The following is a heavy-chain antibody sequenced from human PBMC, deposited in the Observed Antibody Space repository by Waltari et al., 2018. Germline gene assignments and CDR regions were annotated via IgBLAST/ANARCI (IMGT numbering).Heavy chain of an antibody. V-gene: IGHV3-23*01. CDR2: ISGSGGST. CDR1: GFTFSSYA. J-gene: IGHJ4*02. CDR3: AKYYGDLFGPDY. Sequence: EVQLLESGGGLVQPGGSLRLSCAASGFTFSSYAMSWVRQAPGKGLEWVSAISGSGGSTYYADSVKGRFTISRDNSKNALYLQMNSLRAEDTAVYYCAKYYGDLFGPDYWGQGTLVTVSS. D-gene: IGHD4-17*01.